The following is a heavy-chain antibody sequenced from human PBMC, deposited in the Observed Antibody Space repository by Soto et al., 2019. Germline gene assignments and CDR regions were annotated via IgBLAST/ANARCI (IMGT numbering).Heavy chain of an antibody. CDR2: ISWDGGST. CDR1: GFTFSRYA. J-gene: IGHJ6*02. V-gene: IGHV3-43D*04. D-gene: IGHD3-22*01. Sequence: GGSLRLSCAASGFTFSRYAMSWVRQAPGKGLEWVSLISWDGGSTYYADSVKGRFTISRDNSKNSLYLQMNSLRAEDTALYYCAKSQGVIENYYYGMDVWGQGTTDTVSS. CDR3: AKSQGVIENYYYGMDV.